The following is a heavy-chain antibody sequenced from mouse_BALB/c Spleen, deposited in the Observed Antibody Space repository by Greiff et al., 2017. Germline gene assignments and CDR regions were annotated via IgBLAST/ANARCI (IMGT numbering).Heavy chain of an antibody. J-gene: IGHJ1*01. CDR2: ISYSGST. Sequence: DVKLVESGPSLVKPSQTLSLTCSVTGDSITSGYWNWIRKFPGNKLEYMGYISYSGSTYYNPSLKSRISITRDTSKNQYYLQLNSVTTEDTATYYCARRNYDYDWYFDVWGAGTTVTVSS. V-gene: IGHV3-8*02. CDR3: ARRNYDYDWYFDV. CDR1: GDSITSGY. D-gene: IGHD2-4*01.